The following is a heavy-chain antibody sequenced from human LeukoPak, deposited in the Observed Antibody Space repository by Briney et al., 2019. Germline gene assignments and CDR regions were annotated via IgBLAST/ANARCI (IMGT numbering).Heavy chain of an antibody. Sequence: GGSLRLSCAASGFTFSKYWMLWVRQAPGKGLESVSRINTDGTVTTYADSVKGRFTISRDKAKNSVALQLNSLRAEDTAVYYCTRERRGTYYAFESWGQGTLVTVSS. CDR3: TRERRGTYYAFES. D-gene: IGHD3-16*01. V-gene: IGHV3-74*01. CDR2: INTDGTVT. J-gene: IGHJ4*02. CDR1: GFTFSKYW.